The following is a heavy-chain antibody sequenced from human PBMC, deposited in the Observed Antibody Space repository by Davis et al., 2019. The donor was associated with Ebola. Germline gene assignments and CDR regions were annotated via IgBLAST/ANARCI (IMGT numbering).Heavy chain of an antibody. CDR3: ARVASSGWKYYFDY. CDR1: GFTFSSYS. D-gene: IGHD6-19*01. V-gene: IGHV3-48*01. Sequence: GGSLRLSCAASGFTFSSYSMNWVRQAPGKGLEWVSYISSSSSTIYYADSVKGQFTISRDNSKNTLYLQMNSLRAEDTAVYYCARVASSGWKYYFDYWGQGTLVTVSS. CDR2: ISSSSSTI. J-gene: IGHJ4*02.